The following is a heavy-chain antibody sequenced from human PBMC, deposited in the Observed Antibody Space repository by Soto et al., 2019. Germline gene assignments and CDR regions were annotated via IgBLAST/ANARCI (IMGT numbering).Heavy chain of an antibody. J-gene: IGHJ5*02. CDR1: GFTFSSYA. CDR3: AKLTYYYDSSGYLARGDWLDP. D-gene: IGHD3-22*01. Sequence: PGGSLRLSCAASGFTFSSYAMSWVRQAPGKGLEWVSAISGSGGSTYYADSVKGRFTISRDNSKNTLYLQMNSLRAEDTAVYYCAKLTYYYDSSGYLARGDWLDPWGQGTLVTVSS. CDR2: ISGSGGST. V-gene: IGHV3-23*01.